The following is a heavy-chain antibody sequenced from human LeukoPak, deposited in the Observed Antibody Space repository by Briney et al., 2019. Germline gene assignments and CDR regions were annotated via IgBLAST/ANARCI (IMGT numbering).Heavy chain of an antibody. V-gene: IGHV3-11*01. CDR3: ARADYYYYGMDV. CDR2: ISSSGSTI. CDR1: GFTFSDYY. J-gene: IGHJ6*02. Sequence: GGSLRLSCAASGFTFSDYYMSWIRQAPGKGLGWVSYISSSGSTIYYADSVKGRFTISRDNAKNSLYLQMNSLRATDTAVYYCARADYYYYGMDVWGQGTTVTVSS.